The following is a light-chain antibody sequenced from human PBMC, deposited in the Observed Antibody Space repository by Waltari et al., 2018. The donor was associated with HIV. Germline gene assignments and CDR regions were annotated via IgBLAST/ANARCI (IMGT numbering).Light chain of an antibody. CDR1: SSDVGGSNF. CDR3: CSYAGGSRV. J-gene: IGLJ1*01. CDR2: GCS. V-gene: IGLV2-11*01. Sequence: QSALTQPRSVSGSPGQSVTISCTGTSSDVGGSNFVSWYQQHPGKVPKLLVYGCSKRPSGVPDRFSGSKSGNTASLTISGLQVEDEGDYYCCSYAGGSRVFGTGTKVTVL.